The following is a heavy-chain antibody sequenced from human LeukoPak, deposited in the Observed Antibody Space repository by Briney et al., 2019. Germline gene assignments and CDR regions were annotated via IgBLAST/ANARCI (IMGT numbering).Heavy chain of an antibody. J-gene: IGHJ5*02. CDR3: ARGKTSQNIVTRKTYNWYDP. V-gene: IGHV3-21*01. Sequence: GGSLRLSCAASEFTFSSYNMNWVRQAPGKGLEWVSSISSSSDYIYYADSVKGRFTISRDNAKNSLYLQMKSLRAEDTAVYYCARGKTSQNIVTRKTYNWYDPWGQGTLVTVSS. D-gene: IGHD2/OR15-2a*01. CDR1: EFTFSSYN. CDR2: ISSSSDYI.